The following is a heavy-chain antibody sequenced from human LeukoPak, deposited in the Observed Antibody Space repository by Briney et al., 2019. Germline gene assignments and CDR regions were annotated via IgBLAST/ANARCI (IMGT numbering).Heavy chain of an antibody. CDR2: ITGSGGGT. Sequence: GGSLRLSCAASGFTFSSYDMNWVRQAPGKGLEWVSTITGSGGGTYYADSVTGRFTISRDNSKNTLYLQMNSLRAEDTALYYCAKDNTMNPGVFYYGMDVWGQGTTVTVSS. V-gene: IGHV3-23*01. D-gene: IGHD3-10*01. CDR1: GFTFSSYD. CDR3: AKDNTMNPGVFYYGMDV. J-gene: IGHJ6*02.